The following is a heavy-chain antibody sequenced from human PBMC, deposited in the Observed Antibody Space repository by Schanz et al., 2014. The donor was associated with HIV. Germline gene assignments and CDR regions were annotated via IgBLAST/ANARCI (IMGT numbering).Heavy chain of an antibody. D-gene: IGHD1-26*01. CDR1: GFNFSRYN. CDR2: ISFDGNII. J-gene: IGHJ4*02. CDR3: ARDPSGNYYRYHFDY. V-gene: IGHV3-48*02. Sequence: DVQLVESGKYLVEPGESLRLSCVASGFNFSRYNMNWVRQTPGKGLEWISHISFDGNIIYHADSVQGRFTISRDNAKNSLFLQMASLRDEDTAVYYCARDPSGNYYRYHFDYWGQGSLVTVSS.